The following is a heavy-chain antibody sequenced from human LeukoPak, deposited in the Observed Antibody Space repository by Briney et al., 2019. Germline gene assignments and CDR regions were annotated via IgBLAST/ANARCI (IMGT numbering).Heavy chain of an antibody. J-gene: IGHJ6*02. CDR3: ARDPYGDYVGVCDV. V-gene: IGHV1-18*04. D-gene: IGHD4-17*01. Sequence: ASVKVSCKASGYTFTSYYMHWVRQAPGQGLEWMGWISAYNGNTNYAQKLQGRVTMTTDTSTSTAYMELRSLRSDDTAVYYCARDPYGDYVGVCDVWGQGTTVTVSS. CDR2: ISAYNGNT. CDR1: GYTFTSYY.